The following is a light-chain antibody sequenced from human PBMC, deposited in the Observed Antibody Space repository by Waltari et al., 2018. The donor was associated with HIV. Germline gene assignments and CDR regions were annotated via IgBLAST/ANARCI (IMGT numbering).Light chain of an antibody. CDR3: QQYYSNSWT. CDR2: WAS. J-gene: IGKJ1*01. Sequence: DIVMTQSPDSLTLSLGERATISCKYSHTVLYISNNRNYLAWYQQKPGQPPKLRIYWASTRESGVPDRFSGSGSGTDFTLTINDLQAEDVAVYYCQQYYSNSWTFGQGTKVEL. CDR1: HTVLYISNNRNY. V-gene: IGKV4-1*01.